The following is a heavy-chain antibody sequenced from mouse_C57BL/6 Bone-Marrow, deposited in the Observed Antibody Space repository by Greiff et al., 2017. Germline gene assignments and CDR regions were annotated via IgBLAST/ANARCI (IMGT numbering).Heavy chain of an antibody. CDR1: GYSITSGYY. Sequence: EVKLVESGPGLAKPSQSLSLTCSVTGYSITSGYYWNWIRQFPGNKLEWMGYISYDGSNNYNPSLKNRISITRDTSKNQFFLKLNSVTTEDTATYYCARDGLLDFDYWGQGTTLTVSS. CDR2: ISYDGSN. J-gene: IGHJ2*01. V-gene: IGHV3-6*01. CDR3: ARDGLLDFDY. D-gene: IGHD1-1*01.